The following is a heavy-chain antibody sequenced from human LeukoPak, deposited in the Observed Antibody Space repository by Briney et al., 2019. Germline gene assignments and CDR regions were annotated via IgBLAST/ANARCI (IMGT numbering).Heavy chain of an antibody. Sequence: AGGSLRLSCAASGFTFSSYSMSWVRQAPGKGLEWVSLISPSSDSTYYADSVRGRFTISRDNSKNTLYLQMNSLRAEDTAVYYCATPHSGSPGRRYFDYWGQGTLVTVCS. D-gene: IGHD1-26*01. CDR3: ATPHSGSPGRRYFDY. J-gene: IGHJ4*02. CDR2: ISPSSDST. CDR1: GFTFSSYS. V-gene: IGHV3-23*01.